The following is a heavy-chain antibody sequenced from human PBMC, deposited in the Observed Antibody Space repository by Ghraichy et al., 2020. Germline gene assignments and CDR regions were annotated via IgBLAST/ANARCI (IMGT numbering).Heavy chain of an antibody. CDR3: AREGSYCSIGVCLGALEY. CDR1: GFTFSDYA. V-gene: IGHV3-30*04. Sequence: GGSLRLSCAASGFTFSDYAMHWVRQAPGKGLEWVALISYDGRNKYYADSVQGRFTISRDNSKSTVYLQMNSLRAEDTAVYYCAREGSYCSIGVCLGALEYWGQGTLVTVCS. D-gene: IGHD2-8*01. J-gene: IGHJ4*02. CDR2: ISYDGRNK.